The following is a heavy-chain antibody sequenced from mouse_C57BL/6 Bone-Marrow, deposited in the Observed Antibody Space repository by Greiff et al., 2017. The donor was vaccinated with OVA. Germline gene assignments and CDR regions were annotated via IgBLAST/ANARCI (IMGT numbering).Heavy chain of an antibody. CDR3: ARLWAPDYFDD. CDR1: GYTFTSYW. CDR2: IYPGSGST. Sequence: QVQLQQPGAELVKPGASVKMSCKASGYTFTSYWITWVKQRPGQGLEWIGDIYPGSGSTNYNEKFKSKATLTVDTPSSPAYMQLSSLTSEDSAVYYCARLWAPDYFDDWGQGTTLTVSS. J-gene: IGHJ2*01. V-gene: IGHV1-55*01. D-gene: IGHD1-1*02.